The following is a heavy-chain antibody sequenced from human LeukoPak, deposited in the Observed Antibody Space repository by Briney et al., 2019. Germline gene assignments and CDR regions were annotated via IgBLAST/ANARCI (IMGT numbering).Heavy chain of an antibody. J-gene: IGHJ4*02. D-gene: IGHD3-22*01. V-gene: IGHV1-18*01. CDR2: ISAYNGNT. Sequence: VASVTVSCKASGYTFSSYGISWARQAPGQGLEWMGWISAYNGNTNYAQKLQGRVTMTTDTSTSTAYMELRSLRSDDTAVYYCARDTQLYYYDSSGYLLWGQGTLVTVSS. CDR1: GYTFSSYG. CDR3: ARDTQLYYYDSSGYLL.